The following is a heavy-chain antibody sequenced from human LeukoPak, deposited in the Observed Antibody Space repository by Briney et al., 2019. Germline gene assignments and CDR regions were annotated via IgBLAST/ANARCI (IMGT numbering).Heavy chain of an antibody. D-gene: IGHD3-22*01. CDR1: GGTFSSYA. CDR3: ATDYYYDRWFDP. CDR2: INPNSGGT. V-gene: IGHV1-2*06. Sequence: ASVKVSCKASGGTFSSYAISWVRQAPGQGLEWMGRINPNSGGTNYAQKFQGRVTMTRDTSISTAYMELSRLRSDDTAVYYCATDYYYDRWFDPWGQGTLVTVSS. J-gene: IGHJ5*02.